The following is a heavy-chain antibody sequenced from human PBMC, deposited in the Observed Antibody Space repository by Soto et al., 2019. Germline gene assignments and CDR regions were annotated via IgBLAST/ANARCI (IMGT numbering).Heavy chain of an antibody. Sequence: SETLSLTCTVSGGPIRSSSHYWFWIRQSPGTGLELIGSIDESGDSYYNPSLKSRVTIFVDTSKNQFSLKLISVTGADSAIYYCAREGGYVDYWGQGTLVTVSS. J-gene: IGHJ4*02. D-gene: IGHD1-1*01. CDR3: AREGGYVDY. V-gene: IGHV4-39*02. CDR1: GGPIRSSSHY. CDR2: IDESGDS.